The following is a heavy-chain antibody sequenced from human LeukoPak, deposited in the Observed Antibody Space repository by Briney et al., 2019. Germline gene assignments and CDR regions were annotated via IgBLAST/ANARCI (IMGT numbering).Heavy chain of an antibody. CDR1: GGTFSSYA. Sequence: ASVKVSCKASGGTFSSYAISWVRQAPGQGLEWMGWINPNSGGTNYAQKFQGRVTMTRDTSISTAYMELSRLRSDDTAVYYCAREGGRRIAAAEPWGQGTLVTVSS. J-gene: IGHJ4*02. CDR2: INPNSGGT. CDR3: AREGGRRIAAAEP. D-gene: IGHD6-13*01. V-gene: IGHV1-2*02.